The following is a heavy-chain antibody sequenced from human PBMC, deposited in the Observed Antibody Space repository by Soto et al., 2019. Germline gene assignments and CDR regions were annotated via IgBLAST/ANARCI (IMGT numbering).Heavy chain of an antibody. Sequence: GGSLRLSCAASGFTFSSCGMHWVRQAPGKGPEWVAVISYDGSNKYYVDSVKGRFTISRDNSKKTLYLQMNSLRIEDTAVYYCAKGDWNYGGTYYYGMDVWGQGTTVTVSS. J-gene: IGHJ6*02. CDR3: AKGDWNYGGTYYYGMDV. V-gene: IGHV3-30*18. CDR2: ISYDGSNK. CDR1: GFTFSSCG. D-gene: IGHD1-7*01.